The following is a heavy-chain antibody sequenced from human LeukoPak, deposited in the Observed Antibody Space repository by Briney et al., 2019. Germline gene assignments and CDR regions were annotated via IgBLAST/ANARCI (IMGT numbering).Heavy chain of an antibody. CDR2: FYTEDGET. J-gene: IGHJ6*02. CDR3: ATGYCSGGSCYATYYYGMDV. Sequence: GASVKVSCKVSGYTLTELSMHWVRQAPGKGLECIAGFYTEDGETNYAQKVQGRVTMTEDTSTDTAYMELSSLSTEDTAVYYCATGYCSGGSCYATYYYGMDVWGQGTTVTVSS. V-gene: IGHV1-24*01. CDR1: GYTLTELS. D-gene: IGHD2-15*01.